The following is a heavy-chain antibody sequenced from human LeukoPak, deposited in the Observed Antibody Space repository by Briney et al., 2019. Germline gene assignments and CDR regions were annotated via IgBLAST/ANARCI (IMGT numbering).Heavy chain of an antibody. CDR3: ARGKLLRNYYYGTDG. V-gene: IGHV3-74*01. Sequence: GGSLRLSCAASGFTFSSYWMHWVRQAPGKGLVWVSRINSDGSSTSYADSVKGRFTISRDNATNTLYLQMNSLRAEDTAVYYCARGKLLRNYYYGTDGWGQGTTVTVSS. CDR1: GFTFSSYW. D-gene: IGHD2-15*01. J-gene: IGHJ6*02. CDR2: INSDGSST.